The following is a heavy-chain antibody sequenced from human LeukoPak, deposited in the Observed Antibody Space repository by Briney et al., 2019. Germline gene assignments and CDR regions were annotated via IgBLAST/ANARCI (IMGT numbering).Heavy chain of an antibody. D-gene: IGHD3-22*01. J-gene: IGHJ4*02. CDR2: ISSSSSTI. CDR3: ARESLQYYYDSSGFGDY. Sequence: PGGSLRLSCAASGFTFSSYAMSWVRQAPGKGLEWVSYISSSSSTIYYADSVKGRFTISRDNAKNSLYLQMNSLRDEDTAVYYCARESLQYYYDSSGFGDYWGQGTLVTVSS. CDR1: GFTFSSYA. V-gene: IGHV3-48*02.